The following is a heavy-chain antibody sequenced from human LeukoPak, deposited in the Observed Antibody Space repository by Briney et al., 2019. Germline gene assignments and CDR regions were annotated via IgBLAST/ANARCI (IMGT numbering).Heavy chain of an antibody. D-gene: IGHD2-2*01. CDR1: GFTFSSYA. CDR2: ISGSGGST. V-gene: IGHV3-23*01. CDR3: AKEACSSTSCYVGYYYCYYGMDV. J-gene: IGHJ6*02. Sequence: PGGSLRLSCAASGFTFSSYAMSWVRQAPGKGLEWVSAISGSGGSTYYADSVKGRFTISRDNSKNTLYLQMNSLRAEDTAVYYCAKEACSSTSCYVGYYYCYYGMDVWGQGTTVTVSS.